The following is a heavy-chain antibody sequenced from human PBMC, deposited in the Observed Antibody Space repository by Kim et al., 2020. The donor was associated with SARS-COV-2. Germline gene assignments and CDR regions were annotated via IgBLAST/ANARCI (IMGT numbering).Heavy chain of an antibody. CDR3: AREHRGTMIVVVIPYYYYYGMDA. Sequence: GGSLRLSCAASGFTFSSYWMSWVRQAPGKGLEWVANIKQDGSEKYYVDSVKGRFTISRDNAKNSLYLQMNSLRAEDTAVYYCAREHRGTMIVVVIPYYYYYGMDAWGQGTTVTVSS. CDR2: IKQDGSEK. D-gene: IGHD3-22*01. V-gene: IGHV3-7*03. CDR1: GFTFSSYW. J-gene: IGHJ6*02.